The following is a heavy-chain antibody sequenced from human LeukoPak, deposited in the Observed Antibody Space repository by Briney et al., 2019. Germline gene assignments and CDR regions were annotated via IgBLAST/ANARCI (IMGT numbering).Heavy chain of an antibody. CDR2: ISAYNGNT. V-gene: IGHV1-18*04. J-gene: IGHJ4*02. CDR1: GYTFTGYY. Sequence: ASVKVSCKASGYTFTGYYMHWVRQAPGQGLEWMGWISAYNGNTNYAQKLQGRVTMTTDTSTSTAYMELRSLRSDDTAVYYCARISGDYSSSEHFDYWGQGTLVTVSS. CDR3: ARISGDYSSSEHFDY. D-gene: IGHD6-6*01.